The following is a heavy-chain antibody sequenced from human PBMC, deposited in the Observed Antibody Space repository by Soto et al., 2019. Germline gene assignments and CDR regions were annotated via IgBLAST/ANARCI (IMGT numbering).Heavy chain of an antibody. J-gene: IGHJ6*03. D-gene: IGHD2-15*01. Sequence: QVQLVQSGAEVKKPGSSVRISCAASGATFNDYTFTWVRRAPGQGLEWMGRVTPLLDASNYAEKFQDTVTITADRSTSTVYMELSGLKSEDSAIYYCASEKSQMTQDRMGFYYYMDVWGKGTTVTVSS. CDR1: GATFNDYT. CDR3: ASEKSQMTQDRMGFYYYMDV. V-gene: IGHV1-69*08. CDR2: VTPLLDAS.